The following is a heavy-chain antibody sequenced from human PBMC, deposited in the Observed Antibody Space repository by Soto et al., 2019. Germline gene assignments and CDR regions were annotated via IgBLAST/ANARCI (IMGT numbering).Heavy chain of an antibody. CDR3: AKDGEYSSDVAWFDP. V-gene: IGHV3-23*01. Sequence: EVQLLESGGGLVQPGGSLRLSCAASGFTFSSYAMSWVRQAPGKGLEWVSAISGSGGSTYYADSVKGRFTISRDNSKNTLNLQMNRLRAEETAVYYFAKDGEYSSDVAWFDPWGQGTLVTVSS. J-gene: IGHJ5*02. CDR1: GFTFSSYA. D-gene: IGHD6-6*01. CDR2: ISGSGGST.